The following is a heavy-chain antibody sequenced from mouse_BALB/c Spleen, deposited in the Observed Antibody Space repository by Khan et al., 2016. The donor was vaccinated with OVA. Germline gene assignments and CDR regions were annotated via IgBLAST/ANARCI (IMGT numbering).Heavy chain of an antibody. D-gene: IGHD1-2*01. CDR2: IDPANDKT. CDR1: GFNIKDTY. CDR3: THSLLLYAMDY. Sequence: VQLQQSGAEFVKPGASVKLSCTASGFNIKDTYIHWVKQRPEQGLEWIGRIDPANDKTNYDPKFQGKATITAETYSNTAYLHLSSLTSEDTVVYYCTHSLLLYAMDYWGQGTSVTVSS. V-gene: IGHV14-3*02. J-gene: IGHJ4*01.